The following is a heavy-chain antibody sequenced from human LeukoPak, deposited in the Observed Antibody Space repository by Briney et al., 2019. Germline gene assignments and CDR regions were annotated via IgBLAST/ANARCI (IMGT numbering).Heavy chain of an antibody. CDR3: AELGITMIGGV. J-gene: IGHJ6*04. CDR2: IISDGSIT. D-gene: IGHD3-10*02. V-gene: IGHV3-74*01. CDR1: GFTFSSYW. Sequence: TGGSLRLSCAASGFTFSSYWMHWVRQAPGKGLVWVSRIISDGSITTYADSVKGRFTISRDNAKNSLYLQMNSLRAEDTAVYYCAELGITMIGGVWGKGTTVTISS.